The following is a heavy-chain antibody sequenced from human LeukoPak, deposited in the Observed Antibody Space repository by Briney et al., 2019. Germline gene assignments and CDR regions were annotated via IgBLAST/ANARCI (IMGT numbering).Heavy chain of an antibody. D-gene: IGHD5-18*01. V-gene: IGHV1-18*01. Sequence: ASVNVSFQASGYTFNSYGLTWVRQAPGQGLEWMGWISAYNGNTNYAQNLQGRVTMTRDTSTSTAYMELRSLRSDDTAVYYCARGYSRLGESHDAFDMWPQGTMVTVSS. CDR1: GYTFNSYG. CDR2: ISAYNGNT. CDR3: ARGYSRLGESHDAFDM. J-gene: IGHJ3*02.